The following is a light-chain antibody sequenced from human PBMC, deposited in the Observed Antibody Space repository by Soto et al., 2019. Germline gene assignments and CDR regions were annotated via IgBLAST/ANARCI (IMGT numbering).Light chain of an antibody. V-gene: IGLV1-40*01. J-gene: IGLJ7*01. CDR3: QAYDYSLPASV. CDR2: GNR. CDR1: SSNLGAGYD. Sequence: QSVLTQPPSVSGAPGQRVTISGSGNSSNLGAGYDVHWYQQLPGAAPKLVIFGNRNRPSGVPERFSGSKSGTSASLALTGLQTEDEADYYCQAYDYSLPASVFGGGTQLTVL.